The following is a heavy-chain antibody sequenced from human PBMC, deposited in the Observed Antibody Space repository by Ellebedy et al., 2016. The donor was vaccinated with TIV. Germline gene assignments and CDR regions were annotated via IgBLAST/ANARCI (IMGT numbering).Heavy chain of an antibody. CDR2: ISYDGSNK. J-gene: IGHJ6*02. D-gene: IGHD4-17*01. CDR3: AREDYGYYYGMDV. V-gene: IGHV3-30-3*01. Sequence: GGSLRLXCAASGFTFSSYAMHWVRQAPGKGLEWVAVISYDGSNKYYADSVKGRFTISRDNSKNTLYLQMNSLRAEDTAVYYCAREDYGYYYGMDVWGQGTTVTVSS. CDR1: GFTFSSYA.